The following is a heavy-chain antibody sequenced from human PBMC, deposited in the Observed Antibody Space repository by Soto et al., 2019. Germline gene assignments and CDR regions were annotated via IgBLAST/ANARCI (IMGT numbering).Heavy chain of an antibody. V-gene: IGHV3-23*01. Sequence: EVQLLESGGGLVQPGGSLRLSCAASGFTFSSYAMSWVRQAPGKGLEWVSAISGSGGSTYYADSVKGRFTISRDNSKNTLYLQMNSLRAEDTAVYYCAKDDYRLGYCSSTSCLKHHNYYYYMDVWGKGTTVTVSS. CDR2: ISGSGGST. CDR1: GFTFSSYA. J-gene: IGHJ6*03. D-gene: IGHD2-2*01. CDR3: AKDDYRLGYCSSTSCLKHHNYYYYMDV.